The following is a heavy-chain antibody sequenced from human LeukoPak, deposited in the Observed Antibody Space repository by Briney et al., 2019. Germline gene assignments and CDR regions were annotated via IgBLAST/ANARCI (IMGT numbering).Heavy chain of an antibody. CDR2: MNPNSGNT. CDR3: ARSFAAVAGTGMVWYFDY. D-gene: IGHD6-19*01. CDR1: GYTFTSYD. Sequence: ASVKVSCKASGYTFTSYDINWVRQAIGQGLEWMGWMNPNSGNTGYAQKFQGRVTITRNTSISTAYMELSSLRSEDTAVYYCARSFAAVAGTGMVWYFDYWGQGTLVTVSS. J-gene: IGHJ4*02. V-gene: IGHV1-8*03.